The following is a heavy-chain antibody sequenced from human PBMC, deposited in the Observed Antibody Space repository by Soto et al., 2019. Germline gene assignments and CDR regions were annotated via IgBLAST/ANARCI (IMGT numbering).Heavy chain of an antibody. V-gene: IGHV3-30*19. CDR2: ILSDGGRK. D-gene: IGHD3-22*01. CDR3: TRDYYSDNSGRFDN. Sequence: QVQLEEPGGGVAQPGGSLRLSCVGSAFPFGSFAMHWVRQAPGKGPEWVAKILSDGGRKEYADSVQGRFSISRDNSKSTRYLQMCSLRVEDTAVYYCTRDYYSDNSGRFDNWDQGTLVTVSS. J-gene: IGHJ4*02. CDR1: AFPFGSFA.